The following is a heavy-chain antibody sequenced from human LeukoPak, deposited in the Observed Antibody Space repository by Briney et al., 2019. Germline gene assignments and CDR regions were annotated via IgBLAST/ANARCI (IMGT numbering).Heavy chain of an antibody. CDR1: GGSFSGYY. CDR2: INHSGST. V-gene: IGHV4-34*01. CDR3: AXAXVLXWFGVPPQTFDY. Sequence: SETLSLTCAVYGGSFSGYYWSWIRQPPGKGLEWIGEINHSGSTNYNPSLKSRATISVDTSKNQFSLKLSSVTAADTAVYYCAXAXVLXWFGVPPQTFDYWGQGTLVTVSS. J-gene: IGHJ4*02. D-gene: IGHD3-10*01.